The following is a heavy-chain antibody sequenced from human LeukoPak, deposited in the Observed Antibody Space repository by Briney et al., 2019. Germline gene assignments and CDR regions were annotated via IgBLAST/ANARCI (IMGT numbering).Heavy chain of an antibody. CDR3: ARDPNGDYIGTFDM. CDR1: EFTFSSYG. CDR2: ISGSGGST. V-gene: IGHV3-23*01. D-gene: IGHD4-17*01. Sequence: GGCLRLSFAASEFTFSSYGMSWVRQAPGKGLEWVSSISGSGGSTQYADSVQGRFAISRDNSKNTLYLQMNSLRVEDTAVYFCARDPNGDYIGTFDMWGRGTMVSVSS. J-gene: IGHJ3*02.